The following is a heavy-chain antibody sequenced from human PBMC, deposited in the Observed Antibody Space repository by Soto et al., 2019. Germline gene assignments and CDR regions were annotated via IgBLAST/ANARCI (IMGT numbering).Heavy chain of an antibody. CDR1: GFTISSYA. V-gene: IGHV3-23*01. Sequence: GGSLRLSCAASGFTISSYAMSWVRQAPGKGLEWVSAISGSGGSTYYADSVKGRFTISRDNSKNTLYLQMNSLRAEDTAVYYCAKASPSHYGSGSPTYFDYWGQGTLVTVSS. J-gene: IGHJ4*02. D-gene: IGHD3-10*01. CDR2: ISGSGGST. CDR3: AKASPSHYGSGSPTYFDY.